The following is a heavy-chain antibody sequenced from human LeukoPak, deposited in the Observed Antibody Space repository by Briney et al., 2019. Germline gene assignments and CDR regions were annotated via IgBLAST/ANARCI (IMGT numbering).Heavy chain of an antibody. CDR1: GGSISSGGYY. J-gene: IGHJ4*02. CDR2: IYHSGST. D-gene: IGHD2-2*01. CDR3: ARAGYQLPFDY. Sequence: SETLSLTCTVSGGSISSGGYYWSWIRQPPGKGLEWIGYIYHSGSTYYNPSLKSRVTISVDRSKNQFSLKLSPVTAADTAVYYCARAGYQLPFDYWGQGTLVTVSS. V-gene: IGHV4-30-2*01.